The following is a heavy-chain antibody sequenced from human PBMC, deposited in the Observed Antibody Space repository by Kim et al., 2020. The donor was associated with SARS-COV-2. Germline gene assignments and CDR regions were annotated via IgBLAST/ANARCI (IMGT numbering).Heavy chain of an antibody. CDR1: GFTFSSYA. V-gene: IGHV3-33*01. J-gene: IGHJ3*02. D-gene: IGHD2-15*01. CDR3: ATPRSGGSYYDAFDI. Sequence: GGSLRLSCAASGFTFSSYATHWVRQAPGKGLEWVAVIWHDGSNKYYADSVKGRFTISKDNSNNTLYLQMNSLRAEDTAVYYCATPRSGGSYYDAFDIWGQGTMVTVSS. CDR2: IWHDGSNK.